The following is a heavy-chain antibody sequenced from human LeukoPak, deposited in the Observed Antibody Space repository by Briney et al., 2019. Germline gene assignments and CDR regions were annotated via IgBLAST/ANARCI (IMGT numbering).Heavy chain of an antibody. CDR3: ARDLCTSGSCPNNWIDP. V-gene: IGHV6-1*01. D-gene: IGHD2-15*01. CDR1: GDSFSSNSAA. J-gene: IGHJ5*02. CDR2: TYYRSKWYN. Sequence: PSQTLSLTCAISGDSFSSNSAAWNWITPSPSRGRVWLVRTYYRSKWYNNYAISLKSRITINPDTSKNQSSLQPNSVSPEATAVYYCARDLCTSGSCPNNWIDPWGPGNLVTVSS.